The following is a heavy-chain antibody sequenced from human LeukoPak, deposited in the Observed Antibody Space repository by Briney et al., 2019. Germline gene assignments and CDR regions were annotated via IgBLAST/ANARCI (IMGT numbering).Heavy chain of an antibody. Sequence: GSSVKVSCKASGGTFSSYAISWVRQAPGQGLEWMGGIIPIFGTANYAQKFQGRVTITADESTSTAYMELSSPRSEDTAVYYCASAYGDYTSDIYYYGMDVWGKGTTVTVSS. V-gene: IGHV1-69*01. CDR1: GGTFSSYA. D-gene: IGHD4-17*01. CDR3: ASAYGDYTSDIYYYGMDV. CDR2: IIPIFGTA. J-gene: IGHJ6*04.